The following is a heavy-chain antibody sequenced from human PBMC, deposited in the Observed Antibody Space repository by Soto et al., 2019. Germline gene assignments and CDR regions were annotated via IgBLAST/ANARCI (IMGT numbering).Heavy chain of an antibody. J-gene: IGHJ3*02. CDR3: AKDARSNWNTGNSNDAFDI. V-gene: IGHV3-23*01. CDR2: ISGSGAST. D-gene: IGHD1-1*01. Sequence: EVQLLESGGGLVQPGGSLRLSCAASGFTFSSYAMSWVRQAPGKGLEWVSAISGSGASTYYAGSVKGRFTISRDNSENTLYVQMNSLRAEDTALYYCAKDARSNWNTGNSNDAFDIWGQGTMVTVSS. CDR1: GFTFSSYA.